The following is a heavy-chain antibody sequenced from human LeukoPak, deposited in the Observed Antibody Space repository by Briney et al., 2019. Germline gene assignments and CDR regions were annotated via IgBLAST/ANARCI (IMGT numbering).Heavy chain of an antibody. CDR1: GGSISSYY. J-gene: IGHJ5*02. CDR2: IYYSGST. CDR3: ARDQSEAVAGTGWFDP. D-gene: IGHD6-19*01. V-gene: IGHV4-59*01. Sequence: SETLSLTCTVSGGSISSYYWSWIRQPPGKGLEWIGYIYYSGSTNYNPSLKSRVPISVDTSKNQFSLKLSSVTAADTAVYYCARDQSEAVAGTGWFDPWGQGTLVTVSS.